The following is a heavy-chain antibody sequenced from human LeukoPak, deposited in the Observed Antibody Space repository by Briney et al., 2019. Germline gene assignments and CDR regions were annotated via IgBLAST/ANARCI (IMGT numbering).Heavy chain of an antibody. CDR3: AKPYDYGSGSYYGNFLH. D-gene: IGHD3-10*01. Sequence: GGSLRLSCAASGFSFSSYWMSWVRLAPGKGLEFVSSISGSGDTTYYADSVKGRFTISRDNSKDTLYLQMESLTADDTATYYCAKPYDYGSGSYYGNFLHWGQGTLVTVSS. CDR1: GFSFSSYW. CDR2: ISGSGDTT. J-gene: IGHJ4*02. V-gene: IGHV3-23*01.